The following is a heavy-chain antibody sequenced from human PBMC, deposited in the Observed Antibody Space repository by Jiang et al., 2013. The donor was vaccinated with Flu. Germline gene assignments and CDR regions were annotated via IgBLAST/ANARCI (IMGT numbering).Heavy chain of an antibody. CDR3: ARSGTYSRHFDY. J-gene: IGHJ4*02. V-gene: IGHV4-59*08. Sequence: GPGLVKPSETLSLTCTVSGGSISSYFWSWIRQPPGKGLEWIGYIYYSGSTNYNPSLKSRVTISVDTSKNQFSLKLNSVTAADTAVYYCARSGTYSRHFDYWGQGTLVTVSP. D-gene: IGHD3-10*01. CDR2: IYYSGST. CDR1: GGSISSYF.